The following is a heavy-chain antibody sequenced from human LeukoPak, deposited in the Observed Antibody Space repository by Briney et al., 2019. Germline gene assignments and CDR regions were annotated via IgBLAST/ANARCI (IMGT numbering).Heavy chain of an antibody. V-gene: IGHV4-34*01. CDR2: INHSGST. CDR1: GGSFSGYY. D-gene: IGHD3-10*01. Sequence: SETLSLTCAVYGGSFSGYYWSWIRQPPGKRLEWIGEINHSGSTNYNPSLKSRVTISVDTSKNQFSLKLSSVTAADTAVYYCARSVRRGSGSYYKDWGQGTLVTVSS. CDR3: ARSVRRGSGSYYKD. J-gene: IGHJ4*02.